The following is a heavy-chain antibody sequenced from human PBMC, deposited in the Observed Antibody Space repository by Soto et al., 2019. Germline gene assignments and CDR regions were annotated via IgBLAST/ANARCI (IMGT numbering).Heavy chain of an antibody. CDR3: AREMTYYYGSGSYYYYGMDV. J-gene: IGHJ6*02. CDR1: GFTFSSYG. Sequence: QVQLVESGGGVVQPGRSLRLSCAASGFTFSSYGMHWVRQAPGKGLEWVAVIWYDGSNKYYADSVKGRFTISRDNSKNTLYLQMNSRRAEETAVYYCAREMTYYYGSGSYYYYGMDVWGQGTTVTVSS. CDR2: IWYDGSNK. V-gene: IGHV3-33*01. D-gene: IGHD3-10*01.